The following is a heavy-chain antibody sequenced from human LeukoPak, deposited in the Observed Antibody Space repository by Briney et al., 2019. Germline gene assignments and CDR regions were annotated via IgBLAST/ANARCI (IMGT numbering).Heavy chain of an antibody. V-gene: IGHV1-2*02. J-gene: IGHJ6*03. CDR1: GYTFTGYY. CDR2: INPNSGGT. CDR3: ARAGYCSSTSCYNNWNYLGYYYYYMDV. Sequence: GASVTVSCKASGYTFTGYYMHWVRQAPGQGLEWMGWINPNSGGTNYAQKFQGRVTMTRDTSISTAYMELSGLRSDDTAVYYCARAGYCSSTSCYNNWNYLGYYYYYMDVWGKGTTVTVSS. D-gene: IGHD2-2*02.